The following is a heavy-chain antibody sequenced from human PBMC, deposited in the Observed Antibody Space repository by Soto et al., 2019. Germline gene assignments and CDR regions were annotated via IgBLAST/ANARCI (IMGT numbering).Heavy chain of an antibody. D-gene: IGHD6-19*01. Sequence: QVQLVESGGGVVQPGRSLRLSCAASGFTFSSYAMHWVRQAPGKGLEWVAVISYDGSNKYYADSVKGRFTISRDNSKNTLYLQMKSQRAEDTAVYYGARDGSSGWAHQNWFDPWGQGTLVTVSS. CDR1: GFTFSSYA. J-gene: IGHJ5*02. V-gene: IGHV3-30-3*01. CDR2: ISYDGSNK. CDR3: ARDGSSGWAHQNWFDP.